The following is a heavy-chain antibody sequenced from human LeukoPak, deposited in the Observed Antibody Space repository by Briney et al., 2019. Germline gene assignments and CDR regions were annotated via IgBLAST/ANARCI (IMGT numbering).Heavy chain of an antibody. D-gene: IGHD3-22*01. CDR3: AKADSGYYTFLDY. Sequence: PGGSLTLSCAASGFTFSTYRMHWVRQAPGKGLEWVAVISYDGSNKYYADSVKGRFTISRDNSKNTLYLQMNSLRAEDTAAYYCAKADSGYYTFLDYWGQGTLVTVSS. CDR1: GFTFSTYR. J-gene: IGHJ4*02. CDR2: ISYDGSNK. V-gene: IGHV3-30*18.